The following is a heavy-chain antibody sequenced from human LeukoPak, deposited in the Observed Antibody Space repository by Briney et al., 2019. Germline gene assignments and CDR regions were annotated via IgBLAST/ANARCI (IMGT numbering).Heavy chain of an antibody. CDR2: ISYDGSKR. D-gene: IGHD2/OR15-2a*01. V-gene: IGHV3-30-3*01. CDR3: TRDHYPGIARGGACNF. CDR1: GFAFNSFA. Sequence: GGSLRLSCVASGFAFNSFAMHWVRQAPGKGLEWVAVISYDGSKRYYADSGKGRFTISRDNSKNATYLEMNSMRVEDTAIYYCTRDHYPGIARGGACNFWGQGTMVTVSS. J-gene: IGHJ3*01.